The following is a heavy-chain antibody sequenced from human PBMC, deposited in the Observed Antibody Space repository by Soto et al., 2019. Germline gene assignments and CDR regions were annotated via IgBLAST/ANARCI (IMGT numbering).Heavy chain of an antibody. CDR1: GYTFTTFG. CDR2: ISAYNGYT. J-gene: IGHJ6*02. V-gene: IGHV1-18*01. CDR3: ARDPTIFGVVQNYGMDV. Sequence: VASVKVSCKASGYTFTTFGISWVRQAPGQGFEWMGWISAYNGYTNYAQKLQGRVTMTTDTSTSTAYMELRSLRSDDTAVYYCARDPTIFGVVQNYGMDVWGQGTTVTVSS. D-gene: IGHD3-3*01.